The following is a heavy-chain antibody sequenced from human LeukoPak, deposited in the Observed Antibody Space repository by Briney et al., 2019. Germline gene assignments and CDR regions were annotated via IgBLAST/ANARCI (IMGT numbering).Heavy chain of an antibody. CDR1: GDSINSHY. J-gene: IGHJ6*03. V-gene: IGHV4-59*11. Sequence: SETLSLTRNVSGDSINSHYGSWIRQPPGKGLEWMGYIYYSGSTTYNPSLQSQVTISVDTSKNKISLKLRSVTAADTAVYYCARSHHWHGYYHYYYMDVWGKGTTVTVSS. CDR2: IYYSGST. CDR3: ARSHHWHGYYHYYYMDV.